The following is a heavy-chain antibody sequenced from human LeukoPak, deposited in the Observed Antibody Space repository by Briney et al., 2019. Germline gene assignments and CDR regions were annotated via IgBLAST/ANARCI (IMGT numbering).Heavy chain of an antibody. V-gene: IGHV3-23*01. J-gene: IGHJ4*02. CDR3: EKDRWGGGWASLDY. Sequence: GGSLRLSCTASGFTFSSYAMSWVRQAPGKGLEWVSAISGSGGSTYYADSVKGRFTISRDNSKNTLYLQMNSLRAEDTAVYYCEKDRWGGGWASLDYWGQGTLVTVSS. CDR2: ISGSGGST. D-gene: IGHD6-19*01. CDR1: GFTFSSYA.